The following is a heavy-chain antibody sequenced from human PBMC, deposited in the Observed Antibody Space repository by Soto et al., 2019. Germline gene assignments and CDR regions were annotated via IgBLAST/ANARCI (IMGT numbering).Heavy chain of an antibody. J-gene: IGHJ6*02. CDR2: ISYDGSNK. Sequence: GGSLRLSCAASGFTFSSYGMHWVRQAPGKGLEWVAVISYDGSNKYYADSVKGRFTISRDNSKNVLHLQMNSLRAEDTAVYYCAKDYYGYYFGMDVWGQGTTVTVSS. V-gene: IGHV3-30*18. CDR1: GFTFSSYG. CDR3: AKDYYGYYFGMDV.